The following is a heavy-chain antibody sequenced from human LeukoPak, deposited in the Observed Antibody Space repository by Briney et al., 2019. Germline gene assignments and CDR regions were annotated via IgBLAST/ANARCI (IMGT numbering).Heavy chain of an antibody. CDR2: MNPNSDNK. V-gene: IGHV1-8*01. D-gene: IGHD3-10*01. CDR1: GYTFTSYD. Sequence: ASVKVSCKASGYTFTSYDINGVRPATGQGGAWMGWMNPNSDNKGNAQKFQGRVTMTRNTSISTAYMELSSLRSEDTAVYYCARGILYGSGSYRTVWSQGTLVTVSS. CDR3: ARGILYGSGSYRTV. J-gene: IGHJ1*01.